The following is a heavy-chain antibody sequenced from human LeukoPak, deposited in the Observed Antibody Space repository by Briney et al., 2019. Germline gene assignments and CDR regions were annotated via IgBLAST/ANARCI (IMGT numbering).Heavy chain of an antibody. Sequence: SGPTLVKPTQTLTLTCTFSGFSLSTSGVGVGWIRQPPGKALEWLALIYWNDDKRYSPSLKSRLTITKDTYKIQVVLTMTNMDPVDTATYYCAHRPSYDFWSGYPYYFDSWGQGTLVTASS. CDR1: GFSLSTSGVG. D-gene: IGHD3-3*01. V-gene: IGHV2-5*01. CDR2: IYWNDDK. CDR3: AHRPSYDFWSGYPYYFDS. J-gene: IGHJ4*02.